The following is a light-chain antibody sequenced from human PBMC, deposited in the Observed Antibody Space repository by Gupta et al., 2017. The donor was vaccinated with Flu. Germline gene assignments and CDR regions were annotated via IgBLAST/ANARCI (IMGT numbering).Light chain of an antibody. CDR3: RHRSNWPRT. Sequence: PATLSLSPGERATLSCRASQSVSSYLAWYQQKPGQAPRLLIYDASNRAPGIPARFSGSGSGTXFTLTIXSLEPEDFAVYYCRHRSNWPRTFGXGTKVKIK. CDR2: DAS. V-gene: IGKV3-11*01. J-gene: IGKJ1*01. CDR1: QSVSSY.